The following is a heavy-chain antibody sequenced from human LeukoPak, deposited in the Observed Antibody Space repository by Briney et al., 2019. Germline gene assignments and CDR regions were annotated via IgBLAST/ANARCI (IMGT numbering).Heavy chain of an antibody. CDR1: GGSISSSSYY. J-gene: IGHJ6*02. CDR3: ARLGLLWFGELAPPYYYYYGMDV. Sequence: SETLSLTCTVSGGSISSSSYYWGWIRQPPGKGLEWIGSIYYSGSTYYNPSLKSRVTISVDTSKNQFSVKLSSVYAADTAVYYCARLGLLWFGELAPPYYYYYGMDVWGQGTTVTVSS. CDR2: IYYSGST. D-gene: IGHD3-10*01. V-gene: IGHV4-39*01.